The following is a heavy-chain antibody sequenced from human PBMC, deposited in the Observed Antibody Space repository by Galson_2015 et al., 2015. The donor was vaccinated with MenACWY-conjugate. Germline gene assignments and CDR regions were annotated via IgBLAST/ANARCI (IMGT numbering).Heavy chain of an antibody. J-gene: IGHJ4*02. CDR2: ITWDGTNA. CDR1: GFTFHAYA. D-gene: IGHD6-19*01. V-gene: IGHV3-43D*03. CDR3: ARAPRGGWDPNDY. Sequence: SLRLSCAASGFTFHAYAMNWVRHSPGKSPDWVSFITWDGTNAYYADSVRGRFTISRDNAKNSLYLQMNSLRADDTAVYYCARAPRGGWDPNDYWGQGTLVTVSS.